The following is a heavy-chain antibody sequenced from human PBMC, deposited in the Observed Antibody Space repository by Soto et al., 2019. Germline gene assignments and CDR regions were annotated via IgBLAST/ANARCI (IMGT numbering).Heavy chain of an antibody. CDR2: IYYSGST. Sequence: PSETLSLTCTVSGGSISSSSYYWGWIRQPPGKGLEWIGSIYYSGSTYYNPSLKSRVSISVDTSKNQFSLKLSSVTAADTAVYYCARLVGATVTYDYWGQGTLVTVSS. D-gene: IGHD4-17*01. J-gene: IGHJ4*02. CDR3: ARLVGATVTYDY. V-gene: IGHV4-39*01. CDR1: GGSISSSSYY.